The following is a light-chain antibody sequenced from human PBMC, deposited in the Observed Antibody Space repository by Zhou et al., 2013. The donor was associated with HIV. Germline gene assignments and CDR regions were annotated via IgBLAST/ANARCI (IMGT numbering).Light chain of an antibody. J-gene: IGLJ1*01. CDR3: SSYTSSSTSYV. V-gene: IGLV2-14*01. CDR2: DVS. CDR1: SSDVGGYNY. Sequence: QSALTQPPSASGSPGQSVTISCTGTSSDVGGYNYVSWYQLHPGKAPKLMIYDVSKRPSGVSNRFSGSKSGNTASLTISGLQAEDEADYYCSSYTSSSTSYVFGTGTKVTV.